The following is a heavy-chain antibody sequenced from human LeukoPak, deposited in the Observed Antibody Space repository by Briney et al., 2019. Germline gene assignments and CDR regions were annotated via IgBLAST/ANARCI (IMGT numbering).Heavy chain of an antibody. J-gene: IGHJ4*02. Sequence: GESLKISCKGSGYSFISHWIGWVRQVPGKGLEWMGIIYPGDSDTRYSPAFEGQVTMSVDKSISTAYLQWSSLKASDTAIYYCARHRPHTDSNSVADYYFDYWGQGTLVTVSS. V-gene: IGHV5-51*01. D-gene: IGHD6-19*01. CDR1: GYSFISHW. CDR2: IYPGDSDT. CDR3: ARHRPHTDSNSVADYYFDY.